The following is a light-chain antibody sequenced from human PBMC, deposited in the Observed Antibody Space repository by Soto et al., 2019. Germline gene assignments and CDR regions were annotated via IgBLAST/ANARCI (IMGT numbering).Light chain of an antibody. Sequence: EIILTQSPATLPLSPGERATLSCRASQSVSRYLAWYQQKPGQAPRLLIYDASSRATGIPARFSGSGSGTDFTLTISTLEPEDFAVYYCQHRSSWPLTFGGGTKVEIK. CDR2: DAS. CDR1: QSVSRY. J-gene: IGKJ4*01. V-gene: IGKV3-11*01. CDR3: QHRSSWPLT.